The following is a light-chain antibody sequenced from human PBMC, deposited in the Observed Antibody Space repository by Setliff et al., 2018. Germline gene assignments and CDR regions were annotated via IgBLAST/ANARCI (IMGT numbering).Light chain of an antibody. CDR1: SSDVGGYNY. CDR2: EVS. V-gene: IGLV2-8*01. Sequence: QSVLTQPPSASGSPGQSVTISCTGTSSDVGGYNYVSWYQQHPGKAPKLMIYEVSKWPSGVPDRFSGSKSGNTASLTVSELQAEDEADYYCSSYAGSNNYVFGTGTKGTV. J-gene: IGLJ1*01. CDR3: SSYAGSNNYV.